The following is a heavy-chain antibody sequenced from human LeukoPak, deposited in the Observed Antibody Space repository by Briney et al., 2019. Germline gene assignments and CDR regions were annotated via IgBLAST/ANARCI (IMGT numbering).Heavy chain of an antibody. V-gene: IGHV1-3*01. CDR1: GYTFTSYG. CDR3: ARARRGYSYGTNFYYFDY. CDR2: INAGNGNT. J-gene: IGHJ4*02. Sequence: ASVKVSCKASGYTFTSYGISWVRQAPGQRLEWMGWINAGNGNTKYSQKFQGRVTITRDTSASTAYMELSSLRSEDTAVYYCARARRGYSYGTNFYYFDYWGQGTLVTVSS. D-gene: IGHD5-18*01.